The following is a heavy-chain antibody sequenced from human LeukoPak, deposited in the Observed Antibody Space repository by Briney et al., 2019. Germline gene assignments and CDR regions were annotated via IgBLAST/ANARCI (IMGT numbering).Heavy chain of an antibody. CDR3: ARGPTWYYDFWSGSAGEYFAY. CDR2: IIPIFGAA. V-gene: IGHV1-69*13. D-gene: IGHD3-3*01. Sequence: SVKVSCKASGGTSSSYAISWVRQAPGQGLEWMGGIIPIFGAANYAQKFQGRVTITADESTSTAYMELSSLRSEDTAVYYCARGPTWYYDFWSGSAGEYFAYWGQGTLVTVSS. J-gene: IGHJ4*02. CDR1: GGTSSSYA.